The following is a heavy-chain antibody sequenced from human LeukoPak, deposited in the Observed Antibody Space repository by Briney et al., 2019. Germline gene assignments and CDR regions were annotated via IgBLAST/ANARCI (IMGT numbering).Heavy chain of an antibody. D-gene: IGHD1-26*01. CDR1: GGSISSSSYY. CDR3: ARQGQVGATPFRQ. CDR2: IYYSGST. J-gene: IGHJ4*02. V-gene: IGHV4-39*01. Sequence: SETLSLTCTVSGGSISSSSYYWGWIRQPPGKGLEWIGSIYYSGSTYYNPSLKSRVTISVDTSKNQFSLKLSSVTAADTAVYYCARQGQVGATPFRQWGQGTLGTVSA.